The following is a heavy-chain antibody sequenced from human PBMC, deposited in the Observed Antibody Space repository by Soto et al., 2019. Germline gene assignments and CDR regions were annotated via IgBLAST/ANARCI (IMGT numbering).Heavy chain of an antibody. CDR2: IYPGDSDT. V-gene: IGHV5-51*01. CDR3: ARPSVTMVRGVIIPDY. J-gene: IGHJ4*02. D-gene: IGHD3-10*01. Sequence: PGESLKISCKGSGYSFTSYWIGWVRQMPGKGLEWMGIIYPGDSDTRYSPSFQGQVTISADKSISTAYLQWSSLKASDTAMYYCARPSVTMVRGVIIPDYWGQGTLVTVSS. CDR1: GYSFTSYW.